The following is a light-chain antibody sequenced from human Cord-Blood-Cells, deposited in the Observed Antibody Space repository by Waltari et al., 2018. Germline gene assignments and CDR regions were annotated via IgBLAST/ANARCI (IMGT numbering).Light chain of an antibody. Sequence: QSALTQPASVSGSPGQSLTISCTGTISDVGGYNYVSWYQQHPGKAPNLMIYDVSNRPSGVSNRFSGSKSGNTASLTISGLQAEDEADYYCSSYTSSSTYVFGTGTKVTVL. V-gene: IGLV2-14*03. CDR1: ISDVGGYNY. CDR3: SSYTSSSTYV. CDR2: DVS. J-gene: IGLJ1*01.